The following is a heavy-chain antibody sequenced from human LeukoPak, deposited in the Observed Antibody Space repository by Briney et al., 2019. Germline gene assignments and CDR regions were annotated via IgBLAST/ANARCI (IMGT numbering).Heavy chain of an antibody. CDR2: INPNTGDT. CDR3: ARAKNWGYDF. Sequence: ASVKVSCKASGYTFTSYYMHWVRQAPGQGFEWMGWINPNTGDTNYGQKFQGRVTMTRNTSIRTAYMEMSRLRFDDTAVYYCARAKNWGYDFWGQGTLVTVSS. V-gene: IGHV1-2*02. CDR1: GYTFTSYY. J-gene: IGHJ4*02. D-gene: IGHD7-27*01.